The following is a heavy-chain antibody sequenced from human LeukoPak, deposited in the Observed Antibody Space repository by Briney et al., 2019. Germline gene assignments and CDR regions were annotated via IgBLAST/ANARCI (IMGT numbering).Heavy chain of an antibody. V-gene: IGHV1-69*05. Sequence: GSSVKVSCKASGGTFSSYAISWVRQAAGQGLEWMGRIIPIFGTANYAQKFQGRVTITTDESTSTAYMELSSLRSEDTAVYYCARERYYDSSGYSPDAFDIWGQGTMVTVSS. CDR3: ARERYYDSSGYSPDAFDI. D-gene: IGHD3-22*01. CDR2: IIPIFGTA. J-gene: IGHJ3*02. CDR1: GGTFSSYA.